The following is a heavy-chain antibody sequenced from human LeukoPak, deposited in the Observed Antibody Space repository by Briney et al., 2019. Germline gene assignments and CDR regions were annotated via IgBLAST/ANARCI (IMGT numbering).Heavy chain of an antibody. CDR1: GGSISSYY. J-gene: IGHJ5*02. V-gene: IGHV4-59*01. CDR2: IYYSGST. D-gene: IGHD2-21*02. CDR3: ARRVTSNWFDP. Sequence: SETLSLTCSVSGGSISSYYWSWIRQTPGKGLEWIGYIYYSGSTSYNPSFKGRVTISVDTSTDHFSLKLRSVTAADTAMYYCARRVTSNWFDPWGQGTLVTVSS.